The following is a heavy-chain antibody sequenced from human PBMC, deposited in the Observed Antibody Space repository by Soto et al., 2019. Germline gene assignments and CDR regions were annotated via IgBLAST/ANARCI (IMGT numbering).Heavy chain of an antibody. CDR3: ASKPRLLDS. CDR2: ISADGSEK. CDR1: GFIFSGSW. D-gene: IGHD6-6*01. Sequence: PGGSLRLSCAASGFIFSGSWMNWVRQAPGKGLEWVAYISADGSEKNHVDSVKGRFTISRDNAKNSLYLQMNSLRAEDTAVCYCASKPRLLDSWGQGTLVTVSS. J-gene: IGHJ4*02. V-gene: IGHV3-7*01.